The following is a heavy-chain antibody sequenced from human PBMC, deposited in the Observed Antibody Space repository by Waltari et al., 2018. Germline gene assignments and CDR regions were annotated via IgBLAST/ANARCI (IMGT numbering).Heavy chain of an antibody. Sequence: QVQLVESGGGVVQPGGSLRLSCAAVGFTFGSHCMHWVRQAPGKGLEWVAFIRYDGSNKYYADSVKGRFTISRDNSKNTLYLQMNSLRAEDTAVYYCAKDSNSYYYYYMDVWGKGTTVTVSS. CDR2: IRYDGSNK. CDR3: AKDSNSYYYYYMDV. CDR1: GFTFGSHC. V-gene: IGHV3-30*02. J-gene: IGHJ6*03.